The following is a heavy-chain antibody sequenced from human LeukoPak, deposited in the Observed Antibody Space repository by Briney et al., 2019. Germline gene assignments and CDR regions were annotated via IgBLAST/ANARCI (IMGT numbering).Heavy chain of an antibody. CDR3: AKDLSGSVISS. CDR2: LRFDGSEQ. D-gene: IGHD3-9*01. Sequence: AGSLRLSCSGSGLTLSRYGMSWIRQAPGDKLEWVAFLRFDGSEQYYADSVKGRFTIFRDDSTNTLYLQMDSLRTEDTAVYYCAKDLSGSVISSWGQGTMVTVSS. V-gene: IGHV3-30*02. J-gene: IGHJ5*02. CDR1: GLTLSRYG.